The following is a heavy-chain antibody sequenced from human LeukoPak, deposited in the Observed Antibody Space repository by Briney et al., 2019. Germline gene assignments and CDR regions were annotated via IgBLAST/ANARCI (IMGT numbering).Heavy chain of an antibody. Sequence: GSSVKVSCKASGGTFSSYAISWVRQAPGQGLEWMGGIIPIFGTANYAQKFQGRVTITADESTSTAYMELSSLRSEDTAVYYCSLGAMTPIRFDYWGQGTLVTVSS. CDR2: IIPIFGTA. D-gene: IGHD3-16*01. J-gene: IGHJ4*02. CDR1: GGTFSSYA. V-gene: IGHV1-69*01. CDR3: SLGAMTPIRFDY.